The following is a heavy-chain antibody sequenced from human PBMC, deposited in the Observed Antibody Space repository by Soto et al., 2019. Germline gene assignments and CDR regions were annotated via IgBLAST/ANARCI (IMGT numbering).Heavy chain of an antibody. J-gene: IGHJ6*02. CDR2: IYYSGST. Sequence: QLQLQESGPGLVKPSETLSLTCTVSGGSISSSSYYWGWIRQPPGKGLEWIGSIYYSGSTYYNPSLKSRVTISVDTSKNQFSLKLSSVTAADTAVYYCALEDPRFRYAMDVWGQGTTVTVSS. D-gene: IGHD3-10*01. CDR1: GGSISSSSYY. V-gene: IGHV4-39*01. CDR3: ALEDPRFRYAMDV.